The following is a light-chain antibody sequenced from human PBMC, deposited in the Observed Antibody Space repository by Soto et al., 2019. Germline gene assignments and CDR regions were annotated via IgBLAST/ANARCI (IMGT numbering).Light chain of an antibody. CDR2: CAS. V-gene: IGKV3-20*01. Sequence: PGARATLSCRTSQSITSSYLAWDQQRPGQAPRLLIYCASSRATGIPDRFSGSGSGTDFTLTISRLEPEDFAVYYCQQYNSSPPMYTFGQGTKLEIK. J-gene: IGKJ2*01. CDR1: QSITSSY. CDR3: QQYNSSPPMYT.